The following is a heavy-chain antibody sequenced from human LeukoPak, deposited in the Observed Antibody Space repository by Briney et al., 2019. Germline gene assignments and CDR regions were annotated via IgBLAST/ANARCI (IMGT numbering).Heavy chain of an antibody. CDR1: GGTFSSYA. J-gene: IGHJ4*02. D-gene: IGHD3-22*01. V-gene: IGHV1-69*06. CDR2: IIPILGTA. CDR3: ARTHDSSGYYYAGGLDY. Sequence: GSSVKVSCKASGGTFSSYAISWVRQAPGQGLEWMGGIIPILGTANYAQKFQGRVTITADKSTSTAYMELSSLRSEDTAVYYCARTHDSSGYYYAGGLDYWGQGTLVTVSS.